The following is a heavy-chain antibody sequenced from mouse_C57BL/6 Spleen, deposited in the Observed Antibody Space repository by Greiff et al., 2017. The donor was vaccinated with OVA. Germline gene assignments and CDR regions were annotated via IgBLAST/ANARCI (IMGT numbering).Heavy chain of an antibody. Sequence: QVQLQQSDAELVKPGASVKISCKVSGYTFTDHTIHWMKQRPEQGLEWIGYIYPRDGSTKYNEKFKGKATLTADKSSSTAYMQLNSLTSEDSAVYFCARWERESPYYDYDDYAMDYWGQGTSVTVSS. CDR3: ARWERESPYYDYDDYAMDY. CDR1: GYTFTDHT. CDR2: IYPRDGST. V-gene: IGHV1-78*01. D-gene: IGHD2-4*01. J-gene: IGHJ4*01.